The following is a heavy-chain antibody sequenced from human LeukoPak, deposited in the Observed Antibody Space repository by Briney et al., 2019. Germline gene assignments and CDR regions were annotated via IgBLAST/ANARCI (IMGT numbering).Heavy chain of an antibody. J-gene: IGHJ5*02. Sequence: GGSLRLSCAASGFTFNSYTMHWVRQAPGRGLEWISFISSSSSYIFYADSVKGRFTISRDNAKNSLYLQMNSLRAEDSGVYYCARDSGYSSSWNDWFDPWGQGTLVIASS. V-gene: IGHV3-21*01. CDR1: GFTFNSYT. D-gene: IGHD6-13*01. CDR3: ARDSGYSSSWNDWFDP. CDR2: ISSSSSYI.